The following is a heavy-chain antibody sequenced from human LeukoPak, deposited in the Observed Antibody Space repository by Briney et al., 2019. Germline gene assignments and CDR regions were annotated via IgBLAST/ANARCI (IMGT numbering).Heavy chain of an antibody. CDR3: ARLVGTWGSNWFDP. CDR2: IYPDDSDT. J-gene: IGHJ5*02. Sequence: GESLKISCKGYGFSFTNYWIGWVRQMPGKGLEWMGIIYPDDSDTRYSPSFQGQVTISADKSISTAYLQWSSLKAPDTAMYYCARLVGTWGSNWFDPWGQGTLVTVSS. V-gene: IGHV5-51*01. CDR1: GFSFTNYW. D-gene: IGHD2-21*01.